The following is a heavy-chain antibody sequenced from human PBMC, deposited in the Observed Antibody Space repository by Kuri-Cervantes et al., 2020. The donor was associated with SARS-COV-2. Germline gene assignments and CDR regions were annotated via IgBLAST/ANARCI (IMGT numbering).Heavy chain of an antibody. CDR2: IWYDGSDK. D-gene: IGHD6-19*01. CDR1: GFNFSRTD. CDR3: ARAYSSGWYYYYGMDV. Sequence: GESLKISCAASGFNFSRTDMHWVRQAPGKGLEWVAVIWYDGSDKYYADSVKGRFTISRDNSKNTLYLQMNSLRAEDTAVYYCARAYSSGWYYYYGMDVLGQGTTVTVSS. J-gene: IGHJ6*02. V-gene: IGHV3-33*08.